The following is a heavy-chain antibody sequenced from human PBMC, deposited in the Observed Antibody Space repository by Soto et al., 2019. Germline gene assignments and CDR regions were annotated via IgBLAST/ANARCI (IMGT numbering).Heavy chain of an antibody. J-gene: IGHJ4*02. CDR3: AQARIQLCLPGLVY. D-gene: IGHD5-18*01. Sequence: PGGSLRLSCAASGFTFSSYGMHWVRQAPGKGLEWVAVISYDGSNKYYADSVKGRFTISRDNSKNTLYLQMNSLRAEDTAVYYCAQARIQLCLPGLVYWGQGTLVTVSS. V-gene: IGHV3-30*18. CDR1: GFTFSSYG. CDR2: ISYDGSNK.